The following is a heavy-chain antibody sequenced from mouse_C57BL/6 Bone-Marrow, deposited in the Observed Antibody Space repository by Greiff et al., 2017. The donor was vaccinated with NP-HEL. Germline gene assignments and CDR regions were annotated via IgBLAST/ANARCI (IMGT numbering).Heavy chain of an antibody. CDR1: GYTFTDYE. CDR2: IDPETGGT. CDR3: TRSVTTVVAEYAMDY. Sequence: VQLQQSGAELVRPGASVTLSCKASGYTFTDYEMHWVKQTPVHGLEWIGAIDPETGGTAYNQKFKGKAILTADKSSSTAYMELRSLTSEYSAVYYCTRSVTTVVAEYAMDYWGQGTSVTVSS. V-gene: IGHV1-15*01. D-gene: IGHD1-1*01. J-gene: IGHJ4*01.